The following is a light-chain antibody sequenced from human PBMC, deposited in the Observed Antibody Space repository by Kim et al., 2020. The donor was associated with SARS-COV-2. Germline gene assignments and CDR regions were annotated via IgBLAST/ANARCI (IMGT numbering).Light chain of an antibody. Sequence: ASVEDRVTITCRASQNITTYLNWYQQKPGKAPKLLIYAASSLQSGVPARFSGSGSGADFTLNISSLQPEDFATYYCQQSYSTPRTFGQGTKVDIK. CDR2: AAS. CDR3: QQSYSTPRT. CDR1: QNITTY. J-gene: IGKJ1*01. V-gene: IGKV1-39*01.